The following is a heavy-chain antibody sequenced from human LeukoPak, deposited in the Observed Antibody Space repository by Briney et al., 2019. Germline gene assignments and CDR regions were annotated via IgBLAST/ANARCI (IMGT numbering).Heavy chain of an antibody. V-gene: IGHV3-23*01. CDR3: AKDLYYGSGSSEFDY. Sequence: GGSLRLSCAASGFTFSSYAMSWVRQAPGKGLEWVSAISGSGGSTYYVDSVKGRFTISRDNSKNTLYLQMNSLRAEDTAVYYCAKDLYYGSGSSEFDYWGQGTLVTVSS. D-gene: IGHD3-10*01. CDR1: GFTFSSYA. J-gene: IGHJ4*02. CDR2: ISGSGGST.